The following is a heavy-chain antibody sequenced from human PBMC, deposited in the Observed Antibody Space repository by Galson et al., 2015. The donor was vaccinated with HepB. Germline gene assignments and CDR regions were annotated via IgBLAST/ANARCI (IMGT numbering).Heavy chain of an antibody. J-gene: IGHJ5*02. Sequence: SLRLSCAASGFTFSNYGMHWVRQAPGKGLEWVALISYAGSDKYYADSVKGRFTIFRDNSKNTLYLQMSSLRDEDTAVYYCAKDSGFIAAAGKYMRGRRGNWFDTWGQGTLVTVSS. D-gene: IGHD6-13*01. V-gene: IGHV3-30*18. CDR2: ISYAGSDK. CDR1: GFTFSNYG. CDR3: AKDSGFIAAAGKYMRGRRGNWFDT.